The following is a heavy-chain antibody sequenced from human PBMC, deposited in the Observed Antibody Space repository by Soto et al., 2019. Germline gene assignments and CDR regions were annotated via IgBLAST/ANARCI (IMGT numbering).Heavy chain of an antibody. J-gene: IGHJ6*03. V-gene: IGHV3-21*02. CDR3: VREFGWYVRSGYMDV. Sequence: EVQLVESGGGLVKPGGSLRLSCAASGFDFSSYSMNCVRQAPGKGLEWVSSINEDSSYIYYASSLRGQFTISRDNAKEPLYLQMNSLRAEDTAVYYCVREFGWYVRSGYMDVWGAGATVTVSS. CDR1: GFDFSSYS. D-gene: IGHD3-10*02. CDR2: INEDSSYI.